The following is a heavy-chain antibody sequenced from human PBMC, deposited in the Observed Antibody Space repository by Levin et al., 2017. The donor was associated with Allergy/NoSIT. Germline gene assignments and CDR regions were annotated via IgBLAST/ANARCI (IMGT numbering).Heavy chain of an antibody. CDR3: ARDLGTGWYDNAFEI. CDR2: ISPNNGHT. V-gene: IGHV1-18*01. J-gene: IGHJ3*02. CDR1: GYTFRVYG. D-gene: IGHD6-19*01. Sequence: GGSLRLSCKASGYTFRVYGIIWVRQAPGEGLEWLGWISPNNGHTKVSHKVQGRVTMTTDASTTTAYLDIRSLTSDDTAVNYCARDLGTGWYDNAFEIWGQGTLVSVSS.